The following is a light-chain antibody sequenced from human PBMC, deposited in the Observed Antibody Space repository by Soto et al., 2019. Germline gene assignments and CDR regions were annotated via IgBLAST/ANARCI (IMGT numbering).Light chain of an antibody. CDR2: AVT. V-gene: IGLV2-14*01. CDR3: SSYTSSSTRV. J-gene: IGLJ1*01. Sequence: QSALTQPASVSGSPGQSITISCTGPSSDVGGYNFVSWYQQHPGKAPKLMIYAVTNRPSGVSNRFSGSKSGNTASLTISGLQAEDEADYYCSSYTSSSTRVFGTGTKVTVL. CDR1: SSDVGGYNF.